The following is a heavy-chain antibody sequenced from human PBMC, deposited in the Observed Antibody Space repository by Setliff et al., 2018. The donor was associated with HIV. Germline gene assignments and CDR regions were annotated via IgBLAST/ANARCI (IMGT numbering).Heavy chain of an antibody. CDR2: IHYDVSSK. Sequence: GESLKISCAAFGFTFSSYGMHWVRQAPGKGLEWVAFIHYDVSSKYYGDSVKGRFTIARDNSRNTLYLQMNSLRPEDTAVYYCAKDFGYSSGWYLVSGTFDIWGQGTMVTVSS. J-gene: IGHJ3*02. CDR1: GFTFSSYG. V-gene: IGHV3-30*02. CDR3: AKDFGYSSGWYLVSGTFDI. D-gene: IGHD6-19*01.